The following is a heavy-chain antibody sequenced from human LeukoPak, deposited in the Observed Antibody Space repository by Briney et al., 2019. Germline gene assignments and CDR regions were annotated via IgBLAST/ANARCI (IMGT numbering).Heavy chain of an antibody. CDR3: ARGYYYGSGYGMDV. J-gene: IGHJ6*02. D-gene: IGHD3-10*01. CDR1: GFSVSNTY. CDR2: ISSSGSSI. V-gene: IGHV3-11*04. Sequence: GGSLRLSCAASGFSVSNTYMSWVRQAPGEGLEWISYISSSGSSIDYADSVKGRFTISRDNAKNSLYLQMNSLRDEDTAVYFCARGYYYGSGYGMDVWGQGTTVTVSS.